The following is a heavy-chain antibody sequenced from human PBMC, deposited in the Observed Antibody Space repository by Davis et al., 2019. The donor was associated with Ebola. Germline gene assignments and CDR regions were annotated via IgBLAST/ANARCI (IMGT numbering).Heavy chain of an antibody. V-gene: IGHV1-18*01. CDR1: GYTFTSYG. J-gene: IGHJ6*04. D-gene: IGHD3-10*01. Sequence: AASVKVSCKASGYTFTSYGISWVRQAPGQGLEWMGWISAYNGNTNYAQKLQGRVTMTTDTSTSTAYMELRSLRSDDTAVYYCARRGVLLWFGESNYGMDVWGKGTTVTVSS. CDR3: ARRGVLLWFGESNYGMDV. CDR2: ISAYNGNT.